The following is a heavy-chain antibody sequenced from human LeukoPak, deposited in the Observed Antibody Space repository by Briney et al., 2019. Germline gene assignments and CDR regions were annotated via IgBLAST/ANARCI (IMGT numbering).Heavy chain of an antibody. V-gene: IGHV1-69*05. J-gene: IGHJ4*02. D-gene: IGHD5-24*01. CDR2: IIPIFGTA. CDR3: ARDRRDGYNGYFDY. Sequence: ASVKVSCKASGGTFSSYAISWVRQAPGQGLEWMGRIIPIFGTANYAQKFQARVTITTDESTSTAYMELSSLRSEDTAVYYCARDRRDGYNGYFDYWGQGTLVTVSS. CDR1: GGTFSSYA.